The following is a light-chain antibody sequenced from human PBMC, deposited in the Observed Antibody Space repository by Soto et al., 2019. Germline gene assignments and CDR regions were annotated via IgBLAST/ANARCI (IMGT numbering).Light chain of an antibody. CDR3: CSYAGSTTLV. V-gene: IGLV2-23*01. Sequence: QSVLTQPASVSGSPGQSITISCTGTSSDVGSYNLFSWYQQHPAKAPKLMIYEGSKRPSGVSNRFSGSKSGNTASLTISGLQAEDEADYYCCSYAGSTTLVFGGGTKLTVL. J-gene: IGLJ2*01. CDR2: EGS. CDR1: SSDVGSYNL.